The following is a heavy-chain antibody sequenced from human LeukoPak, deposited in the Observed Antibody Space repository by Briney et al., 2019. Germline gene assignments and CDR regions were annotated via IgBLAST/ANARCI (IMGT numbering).Heavy chain of an antibody. J-gene: IGHJ6*02. V-gene: IGHV6-1*01. CDR2: TYYRSKWYN. CDR3: ARYGDDCSGGICYYYGVDV. CDR1: GDSVSSHTAA. Sequence: SQTLSLTCAISGDSVSSHTAAWNWIRQSPSRGLEWLGGTYYRSKWYNDYAVSVKSRITINSDTFKNQFSLQLRSVTPEDTAVYYCARYGDDCSGGICYYYGVDVWGQGTTVTVS. D-gene: IGHD2-15*01.